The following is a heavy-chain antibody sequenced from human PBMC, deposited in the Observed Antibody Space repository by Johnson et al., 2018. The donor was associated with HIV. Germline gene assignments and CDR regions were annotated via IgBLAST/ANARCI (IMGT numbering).Heavy chain of an antibody. V-gene: IGHV3-30*04. J-gene: IGHJ3*02. CDR1: GFTFSSYA. Sequence: QVQLVESGGGLVKPGGSLRLSCAASGFTFSSYAMHWVRQAPGKGLEWVAVISYDGSNKYYADSVKGRFTISRDNSKNKLYLQMNSLRAEDTAVWCCARDGKTERRYSSSSVLNAFDIWGQGTMVTVSS. CDR3: ARDGKTERRYSSSSVLNAFDI. D-gene: IGHD6-6*01. CDR2: ISYDGSNK.